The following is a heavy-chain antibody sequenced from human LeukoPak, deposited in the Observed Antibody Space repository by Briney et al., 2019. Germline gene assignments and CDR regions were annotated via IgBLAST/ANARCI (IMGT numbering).Heavy chain of an antibody. CDR3: ASRDHYYGSGSYLGVDY. CDR1: GGTFSSYA. CDR2: IIPIFDTA. D-gene: IGHD3-10*01. J-gene: IGHJ4*02. Sequence: SVKVSCKASGGTFSSYAISWVRQAPGQGLEWMGGIIPIFDTANYAQKFQGRVTITADESTSTAYMELSSLRSEDTAVYYCASRDHYYGSGSYLGVDYWGQGTLVTVSS. V-gene: IGHV1-69*13.